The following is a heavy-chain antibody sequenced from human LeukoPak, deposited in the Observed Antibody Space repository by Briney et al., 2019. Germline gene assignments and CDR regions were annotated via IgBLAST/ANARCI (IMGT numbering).Heavy chain of an antibody. D-gene: IGHD2-21*01. Sequence: GGSLRLSCAASGFTFSSYAMSWVRQAPGKGLEWVSYISSSGSTIYYADSVKGRFTISRDNAKNSLYLQMNSLRAEDTAVYYCAKDRWGVYEHCCEPFDYWGQGTLVTVSS. CDR1: GFTFSSYA. V-gene: IGHV3-48*04. CDR3: AKDRWGVYEHCCEPFDY. CDR2: ISSSGSTI. J-gene: IGHJ4*02.